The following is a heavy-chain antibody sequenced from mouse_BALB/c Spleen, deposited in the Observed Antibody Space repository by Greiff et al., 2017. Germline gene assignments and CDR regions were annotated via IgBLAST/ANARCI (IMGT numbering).Heavy chain of an antibody. D-gene: IGHD1-2*01. J-gene: IGHJ2*01. CDR2: ISSGGSYT. CDR1: GFTFSSYG. Sequence: EVKLMESGGDLVKPGGSLKLSCAASGFTFSSYGMSWVRPTPDKRLEWVATISSGGSYTYYPDSVKGRFTISRDNAKNTLYLQMSSLKSEDTAMYYCARQITTALFDYWGQGTTLTVSS. V-gene: IGHV5-6*01. CDR3: ARQITTALFDY.